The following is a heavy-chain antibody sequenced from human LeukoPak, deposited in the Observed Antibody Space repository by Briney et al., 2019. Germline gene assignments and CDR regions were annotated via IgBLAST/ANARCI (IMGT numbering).Heavy chain of an antibody. Sequence: PSETLSLTCTVSGGSINNYYWSWIRQPPGRGLEWIGSLYHSDSAYYNTSLRSRVSMSVDTSKNQFSLTLSFVTAADTAVYYCARQHDSYYYYYIDVWGSGTTVTVSS. CDR2: LYHSDSA. CDR1: GGSINNYY. V-gene: IGHV4-59*04. D-gene: IGHD1-1*01. J-gene: IGHJ6*03. CDR3: ARQHDSYYYYYIDV.